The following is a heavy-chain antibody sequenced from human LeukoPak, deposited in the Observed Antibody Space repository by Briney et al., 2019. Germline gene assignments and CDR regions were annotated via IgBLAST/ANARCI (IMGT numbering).Heavy chain of an antibody. V-gene: IGHV3-48*04. D-gene: IGHD1-26*01. CDR3: ARDGASIVGATSQLGY. CDR1: GFTFSSYS. CDR2: ISSSSSTI. J-gene: IGHJ4*02. Sequence: GGSLRLSCAASGFTFSSYSMNWVRQAPGKGLEWVSYISSSSSTIYYADSVKGRFTISRDNAKNSLYLQMNSLRAEDTAVYYCARDGASIVGATSQLGYWGQGTLVTVSS.